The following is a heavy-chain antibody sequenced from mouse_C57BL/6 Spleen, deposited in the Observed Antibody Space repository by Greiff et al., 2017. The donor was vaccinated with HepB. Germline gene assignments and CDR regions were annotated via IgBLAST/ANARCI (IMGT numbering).Heavy chain of an antibody. CDR1: GFSLTSYG. J-gene: IGHJ4*01. CDR2: IWSGGST. D-gene: IGHD2-3*01. CDR3: ARSPLYDYYAMDY. Sequence: VQLQQSGPGLVQPSQSLSITCTVSGFSLTSYGVHWVRQSPGKGLEWLGVIWSGGSTDYNAAFISRLSISKDNSKSQVFFKMNSLQADDTAIYYCARSPLYDYYAMDYWGQGTSVTVSS. V-gene: IGHV2-2*01.